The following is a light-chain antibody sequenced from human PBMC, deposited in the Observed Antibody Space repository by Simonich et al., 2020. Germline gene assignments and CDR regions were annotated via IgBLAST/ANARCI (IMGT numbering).Light chain of an antibody. J-gene: IGLJ3*02. CDR2: RNN. V-gene: IGLV10-54*01. CDR3: SAWDSSLSAWV. Sequence: QAGLTQPPSVSKGLRQTATLTCTGNSNNVGNQGAAWLQQHQGHPPKLLSYRNNHRPSGISARLSASRSGNTASLTITGLQPEDEADYYCSAWDSSLSAWVFGGGTKLTVL. CDR1: SNNVGNQG.